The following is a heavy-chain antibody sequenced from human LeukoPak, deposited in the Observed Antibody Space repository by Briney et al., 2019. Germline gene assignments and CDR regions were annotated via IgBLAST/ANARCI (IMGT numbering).Heavy chain of an antibody. J-gene: IGHJ4*02. Sequence: GGSLRLSCAASGFTFSSYDMNWVRQAPGKGLEWVSGITSRSTTYYADSVKGRFTISRDNSKNMVWLQINSPTAEDTATYYCAKDGNWARFEDWGQGTLVTVSS. V-gene: IGHV3-23*01. CDR2: ITSRSTT. CDR3: AKDGNWARFED. D-gene: IGHD7-27*01. CDR1: GFTFSSYD.